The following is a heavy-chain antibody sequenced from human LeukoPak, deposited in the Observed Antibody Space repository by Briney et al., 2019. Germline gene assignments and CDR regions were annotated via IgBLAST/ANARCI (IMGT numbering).Heavy chain of an antibody. Sequence: PSETLSLTCSVSGGSISSSLYFWGWIRQPPGKGLEWIGNIYYTGTTYYKPSFNSRVTILVDTSKNHFSLTLSSVTAADTAVYYCARFGGPHAFDIWGQGTMVTVSS. J-gene: IGHJ3*02. D-gene: IGHD3-3*01. V-gene: IGHV4-39*07. CDR3: ARFGGPHAFDI. CDR1: GGSISSSLYF. CDR2: IYYTGTT.